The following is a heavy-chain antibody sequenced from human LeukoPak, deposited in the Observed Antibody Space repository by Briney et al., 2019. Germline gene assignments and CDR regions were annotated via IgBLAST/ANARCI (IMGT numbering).Heavy chain of an antibody. CDR1: GFTFNNYP. V-gene: IGHV3-30*04. D-gene: IGHD5-12*01. CDR3: ATTISTYYYYYYMDV. Sequence: GGSLRLSCAASGFTFNNYPIHWVRQAPGKGLEWVAVISYDGSDKYYADSVKGRFTISRDNSKNTLYLQMNSLRSEDTAVYYCATTISTYYYYYYMDVWGKGTTVTVSS. CDR2: ISYDGSDK. J-gene: IGHJ6*03.